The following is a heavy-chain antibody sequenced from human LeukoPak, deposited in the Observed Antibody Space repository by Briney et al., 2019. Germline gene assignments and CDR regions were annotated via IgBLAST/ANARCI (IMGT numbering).Heavy chain of an antibody. CDR2: TRSKAKSYTT. Sequence: GGSLRLSCAASGFTFSDHYMDWVRQAPGKGLEWIGRTRSKAKSYTTEYAVSVKGRFTISRDESQNSMYLQMNSLKTEDTAVYFCARGPNSVYNYHYGMDVCGQGTTVSVSS. V-gene: IGHV3-72*01. CDR3: ARGPNSVYNYHYGMDV. J-gene: IGHJ6*02. D-gene: IGHD5/OR15-5a*01. CDR1: GFTFSDHY.